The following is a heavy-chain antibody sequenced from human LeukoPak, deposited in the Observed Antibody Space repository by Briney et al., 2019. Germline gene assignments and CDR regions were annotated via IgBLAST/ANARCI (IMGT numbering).Heavy chain of an antibody. CDR2: INWNGGST. V-gene: IGHV3-20*04. J-gene: IGHJ6*03. CDR3: ARDKGYCSSTSCPEPYYYYYMDV. Sequence: GGSLRLSCAASGFTFDDYGMSWVRQAPGKGLEWVSGINWNGGSTGYADSVKGRFTISRDNAKNSLYLQMNSLRAEDTALYYCARDKGYCSSTSCPEPYYYYYMDVWGKGTTVTVSS. CDR1: GFTFDDYG. D-gene: IGHD2-2*01.